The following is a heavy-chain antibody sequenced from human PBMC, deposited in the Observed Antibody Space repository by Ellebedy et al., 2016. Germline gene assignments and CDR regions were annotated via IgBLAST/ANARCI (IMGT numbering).Heavy chain of an antibody. J-gene: IGHJ6*02. CDR2: ISSSSSTI. D-gene: IGHD3-22*01. CDR1: GFTFSSYS. Sequence: GGSLRLSCAASGFTFSSYSMNWVRQAPGKGLEWISYISSSSSTIYYAGSVKGRFTISRDNSKNTLYLQMNSLRAEDTAVYYCARELPEGYYDSSGYYGMDVWGQGTTVTVSS. V-gene: IGHV3-48*01. CDR3: ARELPEGYYDSSGYYGMDV.